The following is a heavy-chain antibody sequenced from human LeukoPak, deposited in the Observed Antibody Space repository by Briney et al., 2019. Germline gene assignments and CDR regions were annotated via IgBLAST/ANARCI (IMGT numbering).Heavy chain of an antibody. CDR3: ARLVEMATIGDY. CDR2: IYYSVST. J-gene: IGHJ4*02. D-gene: IGHD5-24*01. V-gene: IGHV4-39*07. Sequence: PSETLSLTCTLSGGSISSSRYYWGWIRQPPGKGLEWIGSIYYSVSTYYNPYLKSRVTISVDTYKNQFSLKLSSVTAADTAVYYCARLVEMATIGDYWGQGTLVTVSS. CDR1: GGSISSSRYY.